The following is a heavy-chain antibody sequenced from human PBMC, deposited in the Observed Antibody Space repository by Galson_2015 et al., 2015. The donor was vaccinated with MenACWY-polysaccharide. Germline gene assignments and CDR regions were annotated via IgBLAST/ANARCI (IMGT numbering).Heavy chain of an antibody. CDR1: GFSFSTYW. CDR3: TKAGAKYCRGSSCYFNWFDP. D-gene: IGHD2-15*01. V-gene: IGHV3-74*01. CDR2: INADGSAT. J-gene: IGHJ5*01. Sequence: SLRLSCAASGFSFSTYWMHWVRHAPGKGLVWVSRINADGSATDYADSVRGRFTISRDNAKNTLYLEMNSLRAEDTAVYYCTKAGAKYCRGSSCYFNWFDPWGQGTTVTVSS.